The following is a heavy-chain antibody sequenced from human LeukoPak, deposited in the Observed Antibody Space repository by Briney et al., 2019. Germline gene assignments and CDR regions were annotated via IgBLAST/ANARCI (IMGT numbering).Heavy chain of an antibody. CDR3: ARAYYYDSSGYYLDAFDI. D-gene: IGHD3-22*01. Sequence: SETLSLTCTFSGGSISSYHWSWIRQPRGKGLEWIEYMYYSGSTNYNPSLKSRVTISVDTSKNQFSLKLSSVTAADTAVYYCARAYYYDSSGYYLDAFDIWGQGTMVTVSS. J-gene: IGHJ3*02. CDR2: MYYSGST. V-gene: IGHV4-59*01. CDR1: GGSISSYH.